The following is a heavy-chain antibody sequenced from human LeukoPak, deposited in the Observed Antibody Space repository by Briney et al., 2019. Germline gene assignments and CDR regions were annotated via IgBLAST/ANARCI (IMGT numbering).Heavy chain of an antibody. CDR3: AKDNQWELRSHDAFDI. V-gene: IGHV3-9*03. Sequence: GGSLRLSCAASGFTFDDYAMHWVRQAPGKGLEWVSGISWNSGSIGYADSVKGRFTISRDNAKNSLYLQMNSLRAEDMALYYCAKDNQWELRSHDAFDIWGQGTMVTVSS. CDR2: ISWNSGSI. D-gene: IGHD1-26*01. J-gene: IGHJ3*02. CDR1: GFTFDDYA.